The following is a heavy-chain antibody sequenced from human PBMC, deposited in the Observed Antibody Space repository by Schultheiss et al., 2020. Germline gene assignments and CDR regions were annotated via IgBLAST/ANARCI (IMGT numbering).Heavy chain of an antibody. CDR3: ARDNSGLRRGAFDI. Sequence: WGSLRLSCAASGFTFSSYSMNWVRQAPGKGLEWVAVISYDGSNKYYADSVKGRFTISRDNSKNTLYLQMNSLRAEDTAVYYCARDNSGLRRGAFDIWGQGTMVTVSS. CDR1: GFTFSSYS. D-gene: IGHD7-27*01. V-gene: IGHV3-30*03. J-gene: IGHJ3*02. CDR2: ISYDGSNK.